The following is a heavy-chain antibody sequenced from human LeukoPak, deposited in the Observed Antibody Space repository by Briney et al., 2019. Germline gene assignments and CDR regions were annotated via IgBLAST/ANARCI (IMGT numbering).Heavy chain of an antibody. CDR1: GGTFSSYA. Sequence: ASVKVSCKASGGTFSSYAISWVRQAPGQGLEWMEGIIPIFGTANYAQKFQGRVTITADESTSTAYMELSSLRSEDTAVYYCARGWDSSGTLGYWGQGTLVTVSS. V-gene: IGHV1-69*13. CDR2: IIPIFGTA. J-gene: IGHJ4*02. CDR3: ARGWDSSGTLGY. D-gene: IGHD6-6*01.